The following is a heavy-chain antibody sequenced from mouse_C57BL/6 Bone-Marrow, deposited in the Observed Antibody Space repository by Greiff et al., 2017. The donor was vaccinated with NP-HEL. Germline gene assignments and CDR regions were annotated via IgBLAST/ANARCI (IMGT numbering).Heavy chain of an antibody. Sequence: QVQLQQTGAELVRPGSSVKLSCKASGYTFTSYWMDWVKQRPGQGLEWIGNIYPSDSETHYNQKFKDKATLTVDKSSSTAYMQLSSLTSEDSAVYYCARGDLLPFAYWGQGTLVTVSA. CDR2: IYPSDSET. D-gene: IGHD1-1*01. J-gene: IGHJ3*01. V-gene: IGHV1-61*01. CDR1: GYTFTSYW. CDR3: ARGDLLPFAY.